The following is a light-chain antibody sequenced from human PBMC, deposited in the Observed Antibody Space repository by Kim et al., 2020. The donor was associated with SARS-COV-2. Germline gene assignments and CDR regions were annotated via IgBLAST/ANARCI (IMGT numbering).Light chain of an antibody. Sequence: EIVLTQSPGTLSLSPGERATPSCRASQSVRSSYLAWYQQKPGQAPRLFMYDASTRATGIPDRFSGSGSGTDFTLTISRLEPEVFAVYYCQPYAGLPLTFGQRTQVDIK. CDR1: QSVRSSY. J-gene: IGKJ1*01. V-gene: IGKV3-20*01. CDR2: DAS. CDR3: QPYAGLPLT.